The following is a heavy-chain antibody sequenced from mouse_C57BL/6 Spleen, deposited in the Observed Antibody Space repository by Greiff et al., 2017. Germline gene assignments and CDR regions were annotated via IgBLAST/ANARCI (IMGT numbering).Heavy chain of an antibody. V-gene: IGHV1-76*01. J-gene: IGHJ2*01. D-gene: IGHD1-1*01. Sequence: VQLQQSGAELVRPGASVKLSCKASGYTFTDYYINWVKQRPGQGLEWIARIYPGSGNTYYNEKFKGKATLTAEKSSSTAYMQLSSLTSEDSAVYFGARGGYYGSSPLFDYWGQGTTLTVSS. CDR2: IYPGSGNT. CDR1: GYTFTDYY. CDR3: ARGGYYGSSPLFDY.